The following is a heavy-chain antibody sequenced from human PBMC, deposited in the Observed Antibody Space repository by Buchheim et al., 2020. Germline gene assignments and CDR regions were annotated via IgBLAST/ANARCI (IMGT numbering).Heavy chain of an antibody. J-gene: IGHJ4*02. CDR1: GFTFSSYW. D-gene: IGHD3-22*01. CDR2: IFSDGSST. Sequence: EVQLVESGGGLVQPGGSLRLSCAASGFTFSSYWMNWVRQAPGKGLVWVSRIFSDGSSTSYADSVKGRFTISRDNAKNPVYLQMNSLRAEDTAVYYCAYWRRDSGYVSAYGGQGTL. CDR3: AYWRRDSGYVSAY. V-gene: IGHV3-74*01.